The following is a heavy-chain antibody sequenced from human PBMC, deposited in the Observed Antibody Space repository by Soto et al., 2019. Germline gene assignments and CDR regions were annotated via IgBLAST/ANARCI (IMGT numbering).Heavy chain of an antibody. D-gene: IGHD3-22*01. V-gene: IGHV4-30-4*01. Sequence: SETLSLTCTVSGGSISSGDYYWSWIRQPPGKGLEWIGYIYYSGSTYYNPSLKSRVTISVDTSKNQFSLKLSSVTAADTAVYHCARDLSYDSSGYLTDYWGQGTLVTVSS. CDR2: IYYSGST. CDR3: ARDLSYDSSGYLTDY. CDR1: GGSISSGDYY. J-gene: IGHJ4*02.